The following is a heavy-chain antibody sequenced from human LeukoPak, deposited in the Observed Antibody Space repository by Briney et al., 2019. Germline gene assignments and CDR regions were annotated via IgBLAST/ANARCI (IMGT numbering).Heavy chain of an antibody. V-gene: IGHV1-69*13. CDR1: GGTFSSYA. J-gene: IGHJ3*02. CDR2: IIPIFGTA. Sequence: ASVKVSCKASGGTFSSYAISWVRQAPGQGLGWMGGIIPIFGTANYAQKFQGRVTITADESTSTAYMELSSLRSEDTAVYYCARDSHCSSTSCYAEAFDIWGQGTMVTVSS. D-gene: IGHD2-2*01. CDR3: ARDSHCSSTSCYAEAFDI.